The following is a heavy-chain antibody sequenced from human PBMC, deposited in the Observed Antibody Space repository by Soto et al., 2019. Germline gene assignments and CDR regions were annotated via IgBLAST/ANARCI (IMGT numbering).Heavy chain of an antibody. CDR3: AHRPHVLRWFGEYAFDY. J-gene: IGHJ4*02. Sequence: QITLKESGPTLVKPTQTLTLTCTFSGFSLSTSGVGVGWIRQPPGKALEWLALIYWDDDKRYSPSLQSRLTITKDTSKNQVVLTMTNMVPADTATYYCAHRPHVLRWFGEYAFDYWGQGTLVTVSS. CDR1: GFSLSTSGVG. D-gene: IGHD3-10*01. CDR2: IYWDDDK. V-gene: IGHV2-5*02.